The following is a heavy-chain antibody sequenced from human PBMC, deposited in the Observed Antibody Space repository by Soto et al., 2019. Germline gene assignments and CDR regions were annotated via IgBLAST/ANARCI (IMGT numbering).Heavy chain of an antibody. Sequence: QVQLVESGGGVVQPGRSLRLSCAASGFTFSSYGMHWVRQAPGKGLEWVAVISYDGSNKYYADSVKGRFTISRDNSKNTLYLQMNSLRAEDTAVYYCAKDRAPLIVLVPAAIFRYYYYGMDVWGQGTTVTVSS. V-gene: IGHV3-30*18. CDR2: ISYDGSNK. CDR3: AKDRAPLIVLVPAAIFRYYYYGMDV. CDR1: GFTFSSYG. J-gene: IGHJ6*02. D-gene: IGHD2-2*01.